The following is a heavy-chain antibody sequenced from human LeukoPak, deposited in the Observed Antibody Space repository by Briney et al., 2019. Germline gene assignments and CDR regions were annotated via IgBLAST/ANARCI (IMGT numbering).Heavy chain of an antibody. CDR1: GFTFDDYA. CDR2: ISWNSGSI. D-gene: IGHD2-15*01. Sequence: GGSLRLSCAASGFTFDDYAMHWVRQAPGKGLEWVSGISWNSGSIGYADSVKGRFTISRDNAKNSLYLQMNSLRAEDTAVYYCARAKRYCSGGSRYRNFDYWGQGTLVTVSS. CDR3: ARAKRYCSGGSRYRNFDY. V-gene: IGHV3-9*01. J-gene: IGHJ4*02.